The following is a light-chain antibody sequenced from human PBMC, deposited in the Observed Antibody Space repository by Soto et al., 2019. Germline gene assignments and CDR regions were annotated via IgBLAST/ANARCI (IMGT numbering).Light chain of an antibody. Sequence: EIVLTQSPATLSLSPGERATLSCRASQSVGSHLAWFQQRPGQAPRLLIYDASNRATGIPARFSGSGSGADFTLTISRLEPEDFAVYYCQQYGSSPWTFGQGTKVDIK. V-gene: IGKV3-20*01. CDR3: QQYGSSPWT. CDR1: QSVGSH. CDR2: DAS. J-gene: IGKJ1*01.